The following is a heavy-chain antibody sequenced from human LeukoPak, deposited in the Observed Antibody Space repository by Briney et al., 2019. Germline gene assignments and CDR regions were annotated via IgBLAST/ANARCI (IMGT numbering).Heavy chain of an antibody. CDR3: AKLDYYGNY. Sequence: GGSLRLSCAASGFSVGSNFMTWVRQPPGRGLEWVSVIFGAETTFYADSVKGRFTISRDNSKNTLYLQMNSLRAEDTAVYYCAKLDYYGNYWGQGTLVTVSS. CDR1: GFSVGSNF. J-gene: IGHJ4*02. V-gene: IGHV3-66*04. D-gene: IGHD3-10*01. CDR2: IFGAETT.